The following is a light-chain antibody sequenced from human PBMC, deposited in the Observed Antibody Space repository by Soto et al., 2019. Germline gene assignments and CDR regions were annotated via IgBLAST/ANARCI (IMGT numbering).Light chain of an antibody. CDR1: SGHRSYA. CDR3: QTWGTDTWV. V-gene: IGLV4-69*01. CDR2: VDSDGSH. J-gene: IGLJ3*02. Sequence: QPVLTQSPSASASLGASVKLTCTLSSGHRSYAIAWHQQQPEKGPRYLMKVDSDGSHSKGDGILDRFSGSSSGAERYLTISSLQSEDEADYYCQTWGTDTWVFGGGTKLTVL.